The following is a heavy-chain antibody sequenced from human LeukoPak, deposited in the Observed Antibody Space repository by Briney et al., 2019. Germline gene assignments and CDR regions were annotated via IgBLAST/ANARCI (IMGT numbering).Heavy chain of an antibody. CDR2: ISAYNGNT. V-gene: IGHV1-18*01. J-gene: IGHJ6*03. Sequence: ASVKVSCKASGYTFTSYGISWVRQAPGQGLEWMGWISAYNGNTNYAQKLQGRVTMTTDTSTSTVYMELSSLRSEDTAVYYCARGQIPPWELLDYYYYMDVWGKGTTVTISS. CDR1: GYTFTSYG. CDR3: ARGQIPPWELLDYYYYMDV. D-gene: IGHD1-26*01.